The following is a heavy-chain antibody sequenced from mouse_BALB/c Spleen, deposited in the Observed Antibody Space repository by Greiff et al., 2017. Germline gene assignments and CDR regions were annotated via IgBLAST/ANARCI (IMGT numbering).Heavy chain of an antibody. V-gene: IGHV1-82*01. CDR1: GYAFSSSW. J-gene: IGHJ4*01. CDR2: IYPGDGDT. Sequence: QAQLQQSGPELVKPGASVKISCKASGYAFSSSWMNWVKQRPGQGLEWIGRIYPGDGDTNYNGKFKGKATLTADKSSSTAYMQLSSLTSVDSAVYFCARGSYGPSMDYWGQGTSVTVSS. CDR3: ARGSYGPSMDY. D-gene: IGHD1-1*02.